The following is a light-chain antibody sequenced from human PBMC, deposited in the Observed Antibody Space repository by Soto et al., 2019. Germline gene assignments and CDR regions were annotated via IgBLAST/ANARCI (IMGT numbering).Light chain of an antibody. CDR2: GAS. Sequence: DIQMTQSPSSLSASVGDSVTISCRASQSIRNLLNWYQHKPGKAPKLLVYGASILPSGVPSRFSGSGSGTVFSLTISSLQREDFATYFCQQTYISWTFGQGTKVEV. CDR1: QSIRNL. J-gene: IGKJ1*01. V-gene: IGKV1-39*01. CDR3: QQTYISWT.